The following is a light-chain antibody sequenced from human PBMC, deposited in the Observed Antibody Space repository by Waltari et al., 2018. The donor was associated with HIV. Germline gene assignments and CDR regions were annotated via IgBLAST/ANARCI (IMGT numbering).Light chain of an antibody. CDR3: QSWDDSLSGYV. Sequence: QPVLTQPPSLSGAPGQRVTISCTGSKSNIGAGYAVHWYQQVPGTAPKLLIYGNNNRPSGVPERFSGAKSDTSASLAITGLQAEDEADYYCQSWDDSLSGYVFGTGSKVTVL. V-gene: IGLV1-40*01. CDR1: KSNIGAGYA. CDR2: GNN. J-gene: IGLJ1*01.